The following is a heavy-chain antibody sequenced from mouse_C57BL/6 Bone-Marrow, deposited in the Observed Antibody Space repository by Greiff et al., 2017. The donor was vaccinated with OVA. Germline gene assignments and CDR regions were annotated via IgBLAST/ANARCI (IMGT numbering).Heavy chain of an antibody. CDR3: ARSVGGAMDY. CDR1: GYTFTSYW. Sequence: QVQLKQPGAELVKPGASVKLSCKASGYTFTSYWMHWVKQRPGRGLEWIGRIDPNSGGTKYNEKFKSKATLTVDKPSSTAYMQLSSLTSEAAAVYYCARSVGGAMDYWGQGTSVTVSS. J-gene: IGHJ4*01. CDR2: IDPNSGGT. D-gene: IGHD1-1*02. V-gene: IGHV1-72*01.